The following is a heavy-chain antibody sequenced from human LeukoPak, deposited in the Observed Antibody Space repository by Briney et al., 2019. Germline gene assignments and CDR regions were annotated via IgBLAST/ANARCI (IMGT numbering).Heavy chain of an antibody. CDR3: AKDYERSYYYGSGSHFDY. CDR1: GFTFSSYG. D-gene: IGHD3-10*01. V-gene: IGHV3-23*01. Sequence: PGGSLRLSCAASGFTFSSYGMSWVRQAPGKGLEWVSAISGSGGSTYYADSVKGRFTISRDNSKNTLYLQMNSLRAEDTAVYYCAKDYERSYYYGSGSHFDYWGQGTLVTVSS. J-gene: IGHJ4*02. CDR2: ISGSGGST.